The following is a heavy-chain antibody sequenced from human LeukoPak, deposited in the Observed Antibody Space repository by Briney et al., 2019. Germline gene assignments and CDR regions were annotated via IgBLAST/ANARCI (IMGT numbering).Heavy chain of an antibody. D-gene: IGHD4-23*01. CDR3: ARGGKATVVTM. V-gene: IGHV4-4*07. CDR1: GGSINSYY. Sequence: SEPLSLTCTVSGGSINSYYWSWIRQPAGKGLEWIGRIYSSGSTNYNPSLKSRVSMSVDTSKNQFSLKLTSVTAADMAVYYCARGGKATVVTMWGQGILVTVSS. J-gene: IGHJ4*02. CDR2: IYSSGST.